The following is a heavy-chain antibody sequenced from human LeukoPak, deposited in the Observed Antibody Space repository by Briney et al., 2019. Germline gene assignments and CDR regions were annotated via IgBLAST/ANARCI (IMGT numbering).Heavy chain of an antibody. Sequence: GESLKISCKGSGYSYTNYWISWVRQMPGKGLEWMGRIDPSDSYINHSPSFQGHVSISADKSVSTAYLQWSSLKASDSAMYYCARPNITSYYDSRGYDAFDVWGQGTMVTVSS. CDR3: ARPNITSYYDSRGYDAFDV. CDR1: GYSYTNYW. J-gene: IGHJ3*01. V-gene: IGHV5-10-1*01. D-gene: IGHD3-22*01. CDR2: IDPSDSYI.